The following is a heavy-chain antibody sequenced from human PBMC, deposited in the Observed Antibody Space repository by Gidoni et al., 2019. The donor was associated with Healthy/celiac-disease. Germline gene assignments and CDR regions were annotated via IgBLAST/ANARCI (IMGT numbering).Heavy chain of an antibody. CDR2: ISSSGSTR. CDR1: GFTFSSYS. CDR3: ARNLAYCGGDCYWGGFDY. J-gene: IGHJ4*02. Sequence: QLVESGGGLVKPGGSLRLSCAASGFTFSSYSMNWVRQAPGKGLEWVSSISSSGSTRYYADSVKGRFTISRDNAKNSLYLQMNSLRAEDTAVYYCARNLAYCGGDCYWGGFDYWGQGTLVTVSS. D-gene: IGHD2-21*02. V-gene: IGHV3-21*01.